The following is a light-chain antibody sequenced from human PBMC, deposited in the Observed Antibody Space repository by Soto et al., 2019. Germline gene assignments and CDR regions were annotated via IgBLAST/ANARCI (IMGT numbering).Light chain of an antibody. CDR3: QQYNNWPLT. J-gene: IGKJ4*01. V-gene: IGKV3-15*01. CDR2: GAS. CDR1: QSVTNN. Sequence: EIVMTQSPATLSVSPGERATLSCRASQSVTNNLAWYQQKPGQAPRLLIYGASTRATGIPARFSGSGSGTEFILTISSLQSADFAVYYCQQYNNWPLTFGGGTKVEIK.